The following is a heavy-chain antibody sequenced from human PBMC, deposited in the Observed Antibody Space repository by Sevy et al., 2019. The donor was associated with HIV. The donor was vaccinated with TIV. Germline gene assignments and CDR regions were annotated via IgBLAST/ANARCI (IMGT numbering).Heavy chain of an antibody. CDR3: AREVAVAGRTDAFDI. V-gene: IGHV3-21*01. Sequence: GGSLRLSCAASGFTFSSYSMNWVRQAPGKGLEWVSSISSSRSYIYYADSVKGRFTISRDNAKNSLYLQMNSLRAEDTAVYYCAREVAVAGRTDAFDIWGQGTMVTVSS. CDR1: GFTFSSYS. J-gene: IGHJ3*02. D-gene: IGHD6-19*01. CDR2: ISSSRSYI.